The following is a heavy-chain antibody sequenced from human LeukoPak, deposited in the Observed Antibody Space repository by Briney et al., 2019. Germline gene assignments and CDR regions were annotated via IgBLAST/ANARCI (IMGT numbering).Heavy chain of an antibody. Sequence: EASVKVSCKASGGTFSSYAISWVRQAPGQGLEWMGIINPSGGSTSYAQKFQGRVTMTRDTSTSTVYMELSSLRSEDTAVYYCARYGDILTGYYDYWGQGTLVTVSS. V-gene: IGHV1-46*01. D-gene: IGHD3-9*01. CDR1: GGTFSSYA. CDR3: ARYGDILTGYYDY. CDR2: INPSGGST. J-gene: IGHJ4*02.